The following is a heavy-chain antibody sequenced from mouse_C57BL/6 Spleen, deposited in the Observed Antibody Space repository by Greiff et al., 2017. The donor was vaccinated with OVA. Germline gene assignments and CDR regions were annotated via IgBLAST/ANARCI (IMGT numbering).Heavy chain of an antibody. Sequence: VKLVESGPELVKPGASVKISCKASGYAFSSSWMNWVKQRPGKGLEWIGRIYPGDGDTNYNGKFKGKATLTADKSSSTAYMQLSSLTSEDSAVYFCARSGGNSYWYFDVWGTGTTVTVSS. CDR2: IYPGDGDT. D-gene: IGHD2-1*01. V-gene: IGHV1-82*01. CDR1: GYAFSSSW. CDR3: ARSGGNSYWYFDV. J-gene: IGHJ1*03.